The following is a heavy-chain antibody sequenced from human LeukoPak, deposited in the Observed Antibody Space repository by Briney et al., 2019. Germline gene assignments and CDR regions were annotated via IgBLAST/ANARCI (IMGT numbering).Heavy chain of an antibody. D-gene: IGHD3-3*01. CDR1: GGSISSGDYY. CDR3: AREAPRDIWSGYYTGIKDYYYYYYMDV. V-gene: IGHV4-30-4*08. Sequence: SETLSLTCTVSGGSISSGDYYWSWIRQPPGKGLEWIGYIYYSGSTYYNPSLKSRVTISVDTSKNQFSLKLSSVTAADTAVYYCAREAPRDIWSGYYTGIKDYYYYYYMDVWGKGTTVTVSS. J-gene: IGHJ6*03. CDR2: IYYSGST.